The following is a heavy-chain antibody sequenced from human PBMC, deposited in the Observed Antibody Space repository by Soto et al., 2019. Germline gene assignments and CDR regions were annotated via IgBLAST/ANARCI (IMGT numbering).Heavy chain of an antibody. J-gene: IGHJ4*02. Sequence: VASVKVSCKASGYTFTSYAMHWVRQAPGQRLEWMGWINAGNGNTKYSQKFQGRVTITRDTSASTAYMELSSLRSEDTAVYYCARDRHVLRYFDWSGGGEFDYWGQGTLVTVSS. CDR2: INAGNGNT. CDR3: ARDRHVLRYFDWSGGGEFDY. V-gene: IGHV1-3*01. D-gene: IGHD3-9*01. CDR1: GYTFTSYA.